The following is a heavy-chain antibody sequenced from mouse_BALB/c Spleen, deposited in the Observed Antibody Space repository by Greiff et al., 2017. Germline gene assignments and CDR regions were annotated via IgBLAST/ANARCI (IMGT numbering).Heavy chain of an antibody. CDR2: ISSGGGRT. D-gene: IGHD2-4*01. Sequence: EVQLMESGGGLVKPGGSLKLSCAASGFAFSSYDMSWVRQTPEKRLEWVAYISSGGGRTYYPDTVKGRFTITRDNAKNTLYLQMSSLKSEDTAMYYCARLENYDDAMDYWGQGTSVTVSS. V-gene: IGHV5-12-1*01. CDR1: GFAFSSYD. J-gene: IGHJ4*01. CDR3: ARLENYDDAMDY.